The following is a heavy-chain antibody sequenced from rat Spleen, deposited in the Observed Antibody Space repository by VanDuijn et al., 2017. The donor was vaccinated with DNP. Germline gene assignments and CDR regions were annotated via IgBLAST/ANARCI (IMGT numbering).Heavy chain of an antibody. D-gene: IGHD1-12*02. J-gene: IGHJ2*01. CDR3: ARDTMMAPFDY. V-gene: IGHV5S10*01. Sequence: EVQLVESGGGLVQPGRSLKLSCAASGFTFSDYNMAWVRQAPKKGLEWVATIIYDGSRTYYRDSVKGRFTISRDNAKSILYLQMDSLRSEDTATYYCARDTMMAPFDYWGQGVMVTVSS. CDR1: GFTFSDYN. CDR2: IIYDGSRT.